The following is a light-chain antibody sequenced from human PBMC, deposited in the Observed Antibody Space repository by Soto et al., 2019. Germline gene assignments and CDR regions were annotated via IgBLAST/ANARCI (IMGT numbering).Light chain of an antibody. CDR3: QRFNSYATIT. J-gene: IGKJ5*01. Sequence: AIQLTQSPSSLSASVGDRVTITCRASQGISSALAWYQQKPGKAPKLLIYDASSLESGVPSRFRGSGSRNDFSLHLCRLQREDCSTDYCQRFNSYATITFGQGTRLEIK. CDR1: QGISSA. V-gene: IGKV1-13*02. CDR2: DAS.